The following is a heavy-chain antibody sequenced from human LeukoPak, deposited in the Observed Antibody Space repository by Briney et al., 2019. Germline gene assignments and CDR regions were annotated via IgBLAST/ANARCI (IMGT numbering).Heavy chain of an antibody. Sequence: SETLSLTCAVSGGSISSGGSSWSWIRQPPGKGLEWIGYIYHSGSTYYNPSLKSRVTISVDRSKNQFSLKLSSVTAADTAVYYCARDRCSSTSCYFDYWGQGTLVTVSS. CDR1: GGSISSGGSS. V-gene: IGHV4-30-2*01. D-gene: IGHD2-2*01. CDR2: IYHSGST. CDR3: ARDRCSSTSCYFDY. J-gene: IGHJ4*02.